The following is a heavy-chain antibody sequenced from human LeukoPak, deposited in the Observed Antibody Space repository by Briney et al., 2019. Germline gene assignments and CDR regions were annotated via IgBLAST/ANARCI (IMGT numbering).Heavy chain of an antibody. Sequence: ASVKVSCKASGYTFTGYYMHWVRQAPGQGLEWMGRINPNSGGTNYAQKFQGRVTMTRDTSISTAYMELSRLRSDDTGVYYCARRMEMANPIGYYFDYWGQGTLVTVSS. J-gene: IGHJ4*02. CDR2: INPNSGGT. D-gene: IGHD5-24*01. CDR1: GYTFTGYY. CDR3: ARRMEMANPIGYYFDY. V-gene: IGHV1-2*05.